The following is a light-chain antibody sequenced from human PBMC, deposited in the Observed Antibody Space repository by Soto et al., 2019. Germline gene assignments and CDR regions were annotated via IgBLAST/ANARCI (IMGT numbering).Light chain of an antibody. CDR3: SSYAGSNNFV. CDR1: SSDVGYYDY. Sequence: QSALTQPPSASGFPGQSVTISCTGTSSDVGYYDYVSWYQQDPGKAPKLVIYEVTKRPSGVPDRVSASKSGNTASLTVSGLRAEDEADYYCSSYAGSNNFVFGSGTKVTVL. J-gene: IGLJ1*01. V-gene: IGLV2-8*01. CDR2: EVT.